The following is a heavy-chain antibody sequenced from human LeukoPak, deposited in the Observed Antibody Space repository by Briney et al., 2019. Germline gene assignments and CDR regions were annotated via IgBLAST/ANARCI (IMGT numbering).Heavy chain of an antibody. CDR1: GFTFSSYS. D-gene: IGHD6-6*01. CDR3: AATGGSSSFVSGY. CDR2: ISSSSSTI. Sequence: GGSLRLSCAASGFTFSSYSVNWVRQAPGKGLEWVSYISSSSSTIYYADSVKGRFTISRDNAKNSLYLQMNSLRAEDTAVYYCAATGGSSSFVSGYWGQGTLVTVSS. J-gene: IGHJ4*02. V-gene: IGHV3-48*04.